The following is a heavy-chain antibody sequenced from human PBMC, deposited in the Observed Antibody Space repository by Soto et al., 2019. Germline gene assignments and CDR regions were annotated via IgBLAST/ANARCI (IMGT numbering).Heavy chain of an antibody. CDR1: GFTFSSYA. Sequence: QVPLVESGGGVVQPGRSLRLSCAASGFTFSSYAMHWVRQAPGKGLEWVAVISYDGSNKYYADSVKGRFTISRDNSKNTLYLQMNSLRAEDTAVYYCARSPGDIVLMVYAPFDYWGQGTLVTVSS. D-gene: IGHD2-8*01. J-gene: IGHJ4*02. V-gene: IGHV3-30-3*01. CDR3: ARSPGDIVLMVYAPFDY. CDR2: ISYDGSNK.